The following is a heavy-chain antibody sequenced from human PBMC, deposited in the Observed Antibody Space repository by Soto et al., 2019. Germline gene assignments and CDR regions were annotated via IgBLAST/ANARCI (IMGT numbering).Heavy chain of an antibody. Sequence: ASVKVSCKASGYTFTSYAMHWVRQAPGQRLEWMGWINAGNGNTKYSQKFQGRVTITRDTSASTAYMELSSLRSEDTAVYYCARDFYYYDSSGYLKGENWFDPWGQGTLVTVSS. D-gene: IGHD3-22*01. CDR2: INAGNGNT. V-gene: IGHV1-3*01. J-gene: IGHJ5*02. CDR1: GYTFTSYA. CDR3: ARDFYYYDSSGYLKGENWFDP.